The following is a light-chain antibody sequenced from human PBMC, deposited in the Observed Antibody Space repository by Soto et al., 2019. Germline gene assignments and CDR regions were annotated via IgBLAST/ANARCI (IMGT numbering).Light chain of an antibody. CDR3: SSYAGSKMGV. CDR2: EVT. CDR1: SSDVGAYNY. V-gene: IGLV2-8*01. Sequence: QSALTQPASVSGSPGQSITISCTGTSSDVGAYNYVSWHQQHPGKAPKLMIYEVTQRPSGVPDRFSASKSGDTASLTVSGLRAEDEADYYCSSYAGSKMGVFGSGTKLTVL. J-gene: IGLJ1*01.